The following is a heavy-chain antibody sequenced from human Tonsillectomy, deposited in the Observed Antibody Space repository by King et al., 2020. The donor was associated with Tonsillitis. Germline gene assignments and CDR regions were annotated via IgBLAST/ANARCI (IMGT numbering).Heavy chain of an antibody. CDR1: GYSFTNYW. CDR3: ARRNGAVVTAINYHFDY. CDR2: IDPSDSYT. J-gene: IGHJ4*02. V-gene: IGHV5-10-1*03. D-gene: IGHD2-21*02. Sequence: QLVQSGAEVKKPGESLRISCKGYGYSFTNYWITWVRQMRGKGLEWMGRIDPSDSYTKYSPSFQGHVTISADKSISTAYLQWRSLKAWDTAMYYCARRNGAVVTAINYHFDYWGQGTLVTVSS.